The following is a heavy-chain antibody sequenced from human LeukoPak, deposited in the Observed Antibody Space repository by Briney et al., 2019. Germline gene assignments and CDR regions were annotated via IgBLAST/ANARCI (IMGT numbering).Heavy chain of an antibody. CDR3: ARLLVDTAPFQH. J-gene: IGHJ1*01. CDR2: IYYSGST. D-gene: IGHD5-18*01. Sequence: SETLSLTCTVSGGSISSYYWSWIRQPPGKGLEWIGYIYYSGSTNYNPSLKSRVTISVDTSKNQFSLKLSSVTAADTAVYYCARLLVDTAPFQHWGQGALVTVSS. V-gene: IGHV4-59*01. CDR1: GGSISSYY.